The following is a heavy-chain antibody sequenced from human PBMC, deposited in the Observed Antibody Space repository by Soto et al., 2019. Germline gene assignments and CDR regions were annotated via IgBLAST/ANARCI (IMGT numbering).Heavy chain of an antibody. J-gene: IGHJ4*02. V-gene: IGHV3-53*01. CDR1: GFTVSSNY. CDR2: IYSGGST. Sequence: GGSLRLSCAASGFTVSSNYMTWVRQAPGKGLEWVSVIYSGGSTYYADSVKGRFTISRDNSKNTLYLQMNSLRAEDTALYYCARDSRNRNFFDYWGRGTLVTVSS. D-gene: IGHD2-2*01. CDR3: ARDSRNRNFFDY.